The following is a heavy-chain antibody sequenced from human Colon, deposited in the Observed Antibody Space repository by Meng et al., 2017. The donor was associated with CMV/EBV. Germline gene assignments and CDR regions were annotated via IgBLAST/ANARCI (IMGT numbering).Heavy chain of an antibody. Sequence: GGSLRLSCAASGFTFGGSAMHWVRQASGKGLEWVCRIRSKANSYATAYAASVKGRFTISRDDAKNTAYLQINSLKTEDTALYYCTRPAVAAVGYAFDIWGQGTMVTVSS. CDR3: TRPAVAAVGYAFDI. J-gene: IGHJ3*02. D-gene: IGHD6-13*01. CDR1: GFTFGGSA. V-gene: IGHV3-73*01. CDR2: IRSKANSYAT.